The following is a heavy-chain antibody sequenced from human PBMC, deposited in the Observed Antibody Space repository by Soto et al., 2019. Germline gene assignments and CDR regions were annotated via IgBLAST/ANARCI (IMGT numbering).Heavy chain of an antibody. V-gene: IGHV3-48*01. CDR1: GFTFSSYS. CDR3: ARYCSSSRCYGSQSSDY. J-gene: IGHJ4*02. Sequence: GGSLRLSCAASGFTFSSYSMNWVRQAPGKGLEWVSYISGSSSPIYYADSVKGRFTISRDNAKNSLYLQMNSLSAEDTAVYYCARYCSSSRCYGSQSSDYWGQGTLVTVSS. CDR2: ISGSSSPI. D-gene: IGHD2-2*01.